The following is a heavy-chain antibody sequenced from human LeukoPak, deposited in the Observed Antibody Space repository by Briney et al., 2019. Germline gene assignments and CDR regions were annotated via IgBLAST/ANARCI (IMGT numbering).Heavy chain of an antibody. CDR3: ARGLGYCSGGSCNDY. J-gene: IGHJ4*02. CDR2: INPNSGGT. V-gene: IGHV1-2*02. CDR1: GYTFTGYY. D-gene: IGHD2-15*01. Sequence: GASVKVSCKASGYTFTGYYIHWVRPAPAQGLDWMGWINPNSGGTNYAQKFQGRVTMTRDTSISTAYMELSSLRSDDTAVYYCARGLGYCSGGSCNDYWGQGTLVTVSS.